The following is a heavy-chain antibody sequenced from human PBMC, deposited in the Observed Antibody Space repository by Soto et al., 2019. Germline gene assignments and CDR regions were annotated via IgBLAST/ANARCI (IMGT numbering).Heavy chain of an antibody. CDR1: GYTFTGYY. J-gene: IGHJ6*02. D-gene: IGHD3-10*01. Sequence: EASVKVSCKASGYTFTGYYMHWVRQAPGQGLEWMGWINPNSGGTNYAQKFQGWVTMTRDTSISTAYMELSRLRSDDTAVYYCARDPIYGSGSYYNYYYYGMDVWGQGTTVTVSS. CDR2: INPNSGGT. CDR3: ARDPIYGSGSYYNYYYYGMDV. V-gene: IGHV1-2*04.